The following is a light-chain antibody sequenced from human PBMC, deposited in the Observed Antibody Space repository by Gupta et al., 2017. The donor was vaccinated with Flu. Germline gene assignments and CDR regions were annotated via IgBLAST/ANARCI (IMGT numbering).Light chain of an antibody. CDR2: DVN. CDR3: CSYAGSSFYV. Sequence: LMIYDVNKRPSGVPDRFSGSKSGNTASLTISGLQAEDEADYYCCSYAGSSFYVFGTGTKVTVL. V-gene: IGLV2-11*01. J-gene: IGLJ1*01.